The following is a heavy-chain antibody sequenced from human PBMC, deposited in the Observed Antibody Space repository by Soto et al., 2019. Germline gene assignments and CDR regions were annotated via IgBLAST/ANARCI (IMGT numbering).Heavy chain of an antibody. D-gene: IGHD6-19*01. CDR1: GFTFSSYA. V-gene: IGHV3-30-3*01. CDR2: ISYDGSNK. Sequence: QVQLVESGGGVVQPGRSLRLSCAASGFTFSSYAMHWVRQAPGKGLEWVAVISYDGSNKYYADSVKGRFTISRDNSKNTPYLQMNSLSAEDTAVYYCARDSYSSGWYGRFEHWGQGTLVTVSS. CDR3: ARDSYSSGWYGRFEH. J-gene: IGHJ4*02.